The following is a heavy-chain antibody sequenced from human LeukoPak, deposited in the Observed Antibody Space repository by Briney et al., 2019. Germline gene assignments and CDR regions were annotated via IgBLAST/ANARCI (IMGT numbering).Heavy chain of an antibody. CDR2: IRSKAYGGTT. CDR1: GFTFGDYA. Sequence: QSGGSLRLSCTASGFTFGDYAMIWVRQAPGKGLESVSFIRSKAYGGTTEYAASVKGRFTIPRDDSKSIAYLEMNSLKSEDTAVYHCTRGYDFVSGYLGMDVWGQGTTVTASS. J-gene: IGHJ6*02. V-gene: IGHV3-49*04. CDR3: TRGYDFVSGYLGMDV. D-gene: IGHD3-3*01.